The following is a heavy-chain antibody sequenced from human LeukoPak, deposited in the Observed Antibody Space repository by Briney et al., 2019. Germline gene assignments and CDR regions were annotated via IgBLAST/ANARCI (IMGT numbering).Heavy chain of an antibody. CDR3: ARDHKTVTTRIYYYYYGMDV. J-gene: IGHJ6*02. V-gene: IGHV3-74*01. Sequence: PGGSLRLSCAASGFTFTTYWMHWVRQAPGKGLVWVSHINSDGSITSYADSVKGRFTISRDSAKNTLYLQMNSLRAEDTAVYYCARDHKTVTTRIYYYYYGMDVWGQGTTVTVSS. D-gene: IGHD4-11*01. CDR1: GFTFTTYW. CDR2: INSDGSIT.